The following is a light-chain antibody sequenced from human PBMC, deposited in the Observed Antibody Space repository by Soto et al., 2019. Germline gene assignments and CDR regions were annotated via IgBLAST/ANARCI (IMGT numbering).Light chain of an antibody. CDR1: NSDVGGYIY. CDR3: SSYTSDSTLV. CDR2: EVT. V-gene: IGLV2-14*01. J-gene: IGLJ2*01. Sequence: QSVLTQPASVSGSPGQSITISCTGTNSDVGGYIYVSWYQQHPGKVPKLMIYEVTNRPSGVSNRFSGSKSGNTASLTISGLQAEDEADYYCSSYTSDSTLVFGGGTQLTVL.